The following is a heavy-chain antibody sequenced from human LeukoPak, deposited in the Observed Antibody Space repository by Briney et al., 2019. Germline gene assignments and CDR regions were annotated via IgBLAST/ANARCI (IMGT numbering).Heavy chain of an antibody. CDR1: GFTFSSYS. J-gene: IGHJ4*02. CDR2: ISSSSSTI. D-gene: IGHD1-26*01. CDR3: ARDGSYEPFDY. V-gene: IGHV3-48*01. Sequence: PWGSLRLSYAASGFTFSSYSMNWVRQAPGKGLEWVSYISSSSSTIYYADSVKGRFTISRDNAKNSLYLQMNSLRAEDTAVYYCARDGSYEPFDYWGQGTLATVSS.